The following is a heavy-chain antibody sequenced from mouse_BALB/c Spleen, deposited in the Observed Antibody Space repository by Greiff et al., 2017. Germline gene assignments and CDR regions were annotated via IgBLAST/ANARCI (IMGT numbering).Heavy chain of an antibody. V-gene: IGHV5-6-5*01. D-gene: IGHD2-2*01. CDR3: ARYGYDWYFDV. CDR2: ISSGGST. CDR1: GFTFSSYA. J-gene: IGHJ1*01. Sequence: EVHLVESGGGLVKPGGSLKLSCAASGFTFSSYAMSWVRQTPEKRLEWVASISSGGSTYYPDSVKGRFTISRDNARNILYLQMSSLRSEDTALYYCARYGYDWYFDVWGAGTTVTVSS.